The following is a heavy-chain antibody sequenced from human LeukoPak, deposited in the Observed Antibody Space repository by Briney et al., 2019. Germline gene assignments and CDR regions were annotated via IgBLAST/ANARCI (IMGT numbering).Heavy chain of an antibody. J-gene: IGHJ6*02. CDR1: GFILSNYD. CDR3: ARGVGLRYFDWPHYGMDV. D-gene: IGHD3-9*01. Sequence: GGSLRLSCAASGFILSNYDMHWVRQATGKGLEWVSGINSSGDTYYPGSVKGRFIISRENAKNSLYLQMSSLRAGDTAVYYCARGVGLRYFDWPHYGMDVWGQGTTVTVSS. CDR2: INSSGDT. V-gene: IGHV3-13*01.